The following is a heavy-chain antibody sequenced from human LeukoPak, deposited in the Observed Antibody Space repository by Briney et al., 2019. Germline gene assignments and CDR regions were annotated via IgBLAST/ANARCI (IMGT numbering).Heavy chain of an antibody. Sequence: GRSLRLSCAASGFTFSSYWMSWVRQAAGKGLEWVANIRQDGSEKYYVDSVKGRSTISRDNAKNSLYLQMNSLRAEDTAVYYCARDRYGSGSPLYWFDPWGQGTLVTVSS. CDR2: IRQDGSEK. V-gene: IGHV3-7*01. CDR3: ARDRYGSGSPLYWFDP. J-gene: IGHJ5*02. D-gene: IGHD3-10*01. CDR1: GFTFSSYW.